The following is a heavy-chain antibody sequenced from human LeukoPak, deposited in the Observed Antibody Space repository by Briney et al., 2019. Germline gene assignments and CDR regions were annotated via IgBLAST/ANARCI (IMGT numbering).Heavy chain of an antibody. CDR1: GFTFSSYG. Sequence: GGSLRLSCAASGFTFSSYGMHWVRQAPGKGLEWVSVIYSGGTTNNADSVKGRFTISRDNSKNTLYLQMNSLRAEDTAVYYCARDLCSGGNCYFDYWGQGTLVTVSS. J-gene: IGHJ4*02. D-gene: IGHD2-15*01. V-gene: IGHV3-66*01. CDR3: ARDLCSGGNCYFDY. CDR2: IYSGGTT.